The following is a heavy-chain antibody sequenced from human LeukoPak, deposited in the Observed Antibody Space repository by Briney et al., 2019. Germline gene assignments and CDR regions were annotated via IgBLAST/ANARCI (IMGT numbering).Heavy chain of an antibody. CDR2: ISTYNGNT. CDR3: ARDRLLGQQLVPSFDY. CDR1: GYLFTSYG. D-gene: IGHD6-13*01. Sequence: ASVKVSCKTSGYLFTSYGISWVRQAPGQGLGWMGWISTYNGNTNYAPKVQGRVTMTTDTSTSTAYMELRSLRSDDTAVYYCARDRLLGQQLVPSFDYWGQGTLVTVSS. V-gene: IGHV1-18*01. J-gene: IGHJ4*02.